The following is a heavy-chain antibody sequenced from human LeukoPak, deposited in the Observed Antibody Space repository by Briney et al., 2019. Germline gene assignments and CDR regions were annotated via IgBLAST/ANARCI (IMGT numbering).Heavy chain of an antibody. CDR2: INHSGST. D-gene: IGHD3-22*01. V-gene: IGHV4-34*01. J-gene: IGHJ5*02. CDR3: ARYHYYDSSGYYP. Sequence: SETLSLTCAVYGGSFSGYYWSWIRQPPGKGLEWIGEINHSGSTNYNPSLKSRVTISVDTSKNQFSLKLSSVTAADTAVYYCARYHYYDSSGYYPWGQGTLATVSS. CDR1: GGSFSGYY.